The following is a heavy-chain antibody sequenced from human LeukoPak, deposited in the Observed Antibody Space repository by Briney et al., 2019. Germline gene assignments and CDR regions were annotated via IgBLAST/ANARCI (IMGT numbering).Heavy chain of an antibody. V-gene: IGHV1-2*04. D-gene: IGHD3-10*01. Sequence: GASVKVSCKASGYTFTGYYMHWVRQAPGQGLEWMGWINPNSGGTNYAQKFQGWVTMTRDTSISTAYMELSRLRSDDTAVYYCATIYGSGREGAFDIWGQGTMVTVSS. J-gene: IGHJ3*02. CDR2: INPNSGGT. CDR3: ATIYGSGREGAFDI. CDR1: GYTFTGYY.